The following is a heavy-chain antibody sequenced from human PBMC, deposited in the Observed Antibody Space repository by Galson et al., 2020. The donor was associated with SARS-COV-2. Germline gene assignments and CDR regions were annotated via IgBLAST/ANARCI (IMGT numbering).Heavy chain of an antibody. CDR1: GFTFSDYW. Sequence: GGSLRLSCAASGFTFSDYWMSWVRQAPGKGLEWVANIKQDGSEKYYVDSVKGRFTLSRDNAENSLYLQMNSLRAEDTAVYYCAKEEQRSSDGYSDFDHWGQGTLVTVSS. CDR2: IKQDGSEK. V-gene: IGHV3-7*03. J-gene: IGHJ4*02. D-gene: IGHD6-25*01. CDR3: AKEEQRSSDGYSDFDH.